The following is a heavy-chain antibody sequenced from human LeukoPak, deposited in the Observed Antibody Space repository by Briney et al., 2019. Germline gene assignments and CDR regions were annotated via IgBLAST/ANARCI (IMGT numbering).Heavy chain of an antibody. CDR1: GGSISSSSYY. V-gene: IGHV4-39*01. J-gene: IGHJ4*02. D-gene: IGHD2-2*01. CDR3: ARRSIDIVVVPAAHNFDY. Sequence: SETLSPTCTVSGGSISSSSYYWGWIRQPPGKGLEWIGSIHYSGSTYYNPSLKSRVTISVDTSKNQFSLKLSSVTAADTAVYYCARRSIDIVVVPAAHNFDYWGQGTLVTVSS. CDR2: IHYSGST.